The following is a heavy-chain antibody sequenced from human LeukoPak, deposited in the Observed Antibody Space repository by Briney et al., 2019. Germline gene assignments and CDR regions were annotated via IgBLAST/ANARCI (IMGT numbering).Heavy chain of an antibody. V-gene: IGHV3-64D*06. CDR2: ISSNGGST. Sequence: QTGGSLRLSCSASGFTFSRYAMHWVRQAPGKGLEYVSAISSNGGSTYYADSVKGRFTISGDNSRNTLHLQMSSLRVEDTAVYYRVKDSSSGSYFDYWGQGTLVTVSS. CDR1: GFTFSRYA. CDR3: VKDSSSGSYFDY. J-gene: IGHJ4*02. D-gene: IGHD3-10*01.